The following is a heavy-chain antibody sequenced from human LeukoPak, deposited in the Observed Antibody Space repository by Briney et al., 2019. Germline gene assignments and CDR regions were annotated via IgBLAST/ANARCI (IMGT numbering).Heavy chain of an antibody. CDR1: AFTFSSYA. CDR2: ISSSTI. J-gene: IGHJ4*02. V-gene: IGHV3-48*01. D-gene: IGHD6-13*01. Sequence: PGGSLRLSCAASAFTFSSYAMSWVRQAPGKGLEWVSYISSSTIYYADSVKGRFTISRDNAKNSLYLQMNSLRAEDTAVYYCARDPGSSWPFDYWGQGTLVTVSS. CDR3: ARDPGSSWPFDY.